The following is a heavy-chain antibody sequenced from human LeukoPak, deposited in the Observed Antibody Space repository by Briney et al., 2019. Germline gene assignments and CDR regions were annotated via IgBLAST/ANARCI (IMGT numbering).Heavy chain of an antibody. CDR2: IKQDGSET. J-gene: IGHJ4*02. CDR1: GFTFSSHW. V-gene: IGHV3-7*01. CDR3: ARGNHFEY. D-gene: IGHD1-14*01. Sequence: GGSLRLSWVASGFTFSSHWMSWVRQAPGKGPEWVASIKQDGSETDYVDSVKGRFTISRDNAKNSLYLQMNRLRVDDTAVFYCARGNHFEYWGQGTLVIVSS.